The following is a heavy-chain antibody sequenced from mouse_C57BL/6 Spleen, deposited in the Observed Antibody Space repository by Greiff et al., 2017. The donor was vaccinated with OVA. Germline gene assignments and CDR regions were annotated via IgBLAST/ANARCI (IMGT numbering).Heavy chain of an antibody. V-gene: IGHV1-81*01. CDR2: IYPRSGNT. CDR1: GYTFTSYG. D-gene: IGHD2-4*01. Sequence: VQLKESGAELARPGASVKLSCKASGYTFTSYGISWVKQRTGQGLEWIGEIYPRSGNTYYNEKFKGKATLTADKSSSTAYMELRSLTSEDSAVYFCARGGDYAGFAYWGQGTLVTVSA. J-gene: IGHJ3*01. CDR3: ARGGDYAGFAY.